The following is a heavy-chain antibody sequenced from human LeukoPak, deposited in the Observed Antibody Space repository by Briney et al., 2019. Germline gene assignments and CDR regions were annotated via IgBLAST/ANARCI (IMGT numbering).Heavy chain of an antibody. CDR3: ARAPVEYSYGLRHIYYMDV. CDR1: GYSISSGYY. CDR2: IYHSGST. Sequence: SETLSLTCTVSGYSISSGYYWGWIRQPPGKGLEWIGSIYHSGSTYYNPSLKSRVTISVDPSKNQFSLKLSSVTAADTAVYYCARAPVEYSYGLRHIYYMDVWGKGTTVTVSS. D-gene: IGHD5-18*01. V-gene: IGHV4-38-2*02. J-gene: IGHJ6*03.